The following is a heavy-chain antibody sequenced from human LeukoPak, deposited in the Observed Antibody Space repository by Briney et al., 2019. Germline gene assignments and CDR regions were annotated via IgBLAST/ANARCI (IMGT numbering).Heavy chain of an antibody. D-gene: IGHD3-9*01. J-gene: IGHJ4*02. CDR1: GYRFTSYW. CDR3: ARRKQYFDFDY. V-gene: IGHV5-51*01. CDR2: IYPGDSDT. Sequence: GESLKISCKGSGYRFTSYWIGWVRHMPGKGLEWMGIIYPGDSDTTYSPSFQGQVTISADKSISTAYLQWSSLKASDTAMYYCARRKQYFDFDYWGQGTLVTVSS.